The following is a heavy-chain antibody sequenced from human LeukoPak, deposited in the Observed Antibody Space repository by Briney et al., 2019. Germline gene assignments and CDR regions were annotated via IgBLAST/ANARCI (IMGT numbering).Heavy chain of an antibody. CDR3: ARDMLGYCSGGSCYCGMDV. CDR1: GFTFSSYW. CDR2: IKQDGSEK. V-gene: IGHV3-7*01. D-gene: IGHD2-15*01. J-gene: IGHJ6*02. Sequence: GGSLRLSCAASGFTFSSYWMGWVRQAPGKGLEWVANIKQDGSEKYYVDSVKGRFTISRDNAKNSLYLQMNSLRAEDTAVYYCARDMLGYCSGGSCYCGMDVWGQGTTVTVSS.